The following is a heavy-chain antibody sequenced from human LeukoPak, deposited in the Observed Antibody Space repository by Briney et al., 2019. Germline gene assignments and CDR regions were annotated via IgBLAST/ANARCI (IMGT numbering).Heavy chain of an antibody. CDR1: GFTFSSYA. Sequence: PGGSLRLSCAASGFTFSSYAMSWVRQAPGKGLEWVSAISGSGGSTYYADSVKGRFTISRDNSKNTLYLQMNSLRAEDTAVYYCAKDFGDILTGYYQDGPLGPFDYWGQGTLVTVSS. V-gene: IGHV3-23*01. D-gene: IGHD3-9*01. J-gene: IGHJ4*02. CDR3: AKDFGDILTGYYQDGPLGPFDY. CDR2: ISGSGGST.